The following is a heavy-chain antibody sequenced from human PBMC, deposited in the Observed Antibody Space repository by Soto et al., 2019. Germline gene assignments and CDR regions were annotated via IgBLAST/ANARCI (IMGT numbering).Heavy chain of an antibody. CDR1: GGSICSYY. J-gene: IGHJ4*02. V-gene: IGHV4-59*12. CDR2: IYYSGST. Sequence: SETLSLTCTVSGGSICSYYWSWIRQPPGKGPEWIGYIYYSGSTNYNPSLKSRVTISVDTSKNQFSLKLSSVTAADTAVYYCARDYNDFWSGHFDYWGQGALVTVSS. D-gene: IGHD3-3*01. CDR3: ARDYNDFWSGHFDY.